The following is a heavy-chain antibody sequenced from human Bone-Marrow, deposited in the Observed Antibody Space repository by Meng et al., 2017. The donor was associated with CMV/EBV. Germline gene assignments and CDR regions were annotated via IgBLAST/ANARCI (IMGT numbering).Heavy chain of an antibody. J-gene: IGHJ4*02. CDR2: INHSGST. D-gene: IGHD3-22*01. CDR1: GGSFSGYY. V-gene: IGHV4-34*01. Sequence: GSLRLSCAVYGGSFSGYYWSWIRQPPGKGLEWIGEINHSGSTNYNPSLKSRVTISVDTSKKEFSLKLMSVTAADTAVYYCARLPSRYDYDSSGYYRSSYWGQGTLVTVSS. CDR3: ARLPSRYDYDSSGYYRSSY.